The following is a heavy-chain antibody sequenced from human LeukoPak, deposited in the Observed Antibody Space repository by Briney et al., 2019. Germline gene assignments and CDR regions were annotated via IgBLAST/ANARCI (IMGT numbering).Heavy chain of an antibody. CDR1: GYSISSGYY. CDR2: IYHSGST. V-gene: IGHV4-38-2*02. D-gene: IGHD2-2*01. Sequence: SETLSLTCTVSGYSISSGYYWGWIRQPPGKGLEWIGSIYHSGSTYYNPSLKSRVTISVGTSKNQFSLKLSSVTAADTAVYYCARDHVVVPAALESDPWGQGTLVTVSS. J-gene: IGHJ5*02. CDR3: ARDHVVVPAALESDP.